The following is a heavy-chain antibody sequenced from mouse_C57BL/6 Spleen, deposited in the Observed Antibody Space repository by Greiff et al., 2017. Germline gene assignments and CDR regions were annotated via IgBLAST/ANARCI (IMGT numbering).Heavy chain of an antibody. Sequence: VQLQQSGAELVKPGASVKISCKASGYAFSSYWMNWVKQRPGKGLEWIGQIYPGDGDTNYNGKFKGQATLTADNSSSTAYMQLSRLTSEDSAVYFCARDGAVGAWFAYWGQGTLVTVSA. CDR2: IYPGDGDT. CDR3: ARDGAVGAWFAY. J-gene: IGHJ3*01. D-gene: IGHD1-1*01. V-gene: IGHV1-80*01. CDR1: GYAFSSYW.